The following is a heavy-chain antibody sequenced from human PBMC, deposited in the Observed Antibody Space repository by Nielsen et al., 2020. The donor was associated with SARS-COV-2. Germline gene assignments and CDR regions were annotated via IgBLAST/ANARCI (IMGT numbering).Heavy chain of an antibody. CDR3: ARGLVNNWYYLDL. CDR2: TYHSGGT. V-gene: IGHV4-4*02. D-gene: IGHD1-1*01. Sequence: VRQAPGKGLEWIGETYHSGGTNYNPSLKSRVTISVDKSKNQFSLKLTSVTAADTAVYYCARGLVNNWYYLDLWGQGTLVTVSS. J-gene: IGHJ4*02.